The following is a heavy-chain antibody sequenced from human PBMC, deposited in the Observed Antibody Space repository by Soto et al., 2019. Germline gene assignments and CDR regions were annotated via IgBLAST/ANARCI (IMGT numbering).Heavy chain of an antibody. Sequence: GGSLRLSCVASGFTLSVYAMGWVRLAPGKGLEWVSSISGSGDGTYYAGSVEGRFTISRDNSKNSLYLQMNSLRAEETAVYYCAREGAESSWYLDYYYYGMDVWGQGTTVTVSS. D-gene: IGHD6-13*01. V-gene: IGHV3-23*01. CDR2: ISGSGDGT. CDR3: AREGAESSWYLDYYYYGMDV. J-gene: IGHJ6*02. CDR1: GFTLSVYA.